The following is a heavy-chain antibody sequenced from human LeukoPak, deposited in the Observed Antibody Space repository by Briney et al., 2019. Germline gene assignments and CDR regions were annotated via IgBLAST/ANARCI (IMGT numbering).Heavy chain of an antibody. CDR1: GFTFSSYA. J-gene: IGHJ4*02. D-gene: IGHD3-3*01. CDR3: AKDPEFWSGYYTGYFDY. Sequence: GGSLRLSCAASGFTFSSYAMSWVRQAPGKGLEWVSAISGSGGSTYYADSVKGRFTISRDNSKNTLYLQMNSLRAEDTAVYYCAKDPEFWSGYYTGYFDYWGQGTLVTVSS. V-gene: IGHV3-23*01. CDR2: ISGSGGST.